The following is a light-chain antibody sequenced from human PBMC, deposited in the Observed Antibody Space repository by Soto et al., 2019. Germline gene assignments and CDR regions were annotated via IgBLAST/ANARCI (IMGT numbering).Light chain of an antibody. V-gene: IGLV2-14*03. Sequence: QSALTQPASVSGSPGQSITISCTGTSSDIGGYNYVSWYQQPPGKVPKLIIYDVSNRPSGVSDRFSGSKSGNAASLTISGLQAEDEADYYRRSYTSHRTPYVFGTGTKVTVL. J-gene: IGLJ1*01. CDR2: DVS. CDR3: RSYTSHRTPYV. CDR1: SSDIGGYNY.